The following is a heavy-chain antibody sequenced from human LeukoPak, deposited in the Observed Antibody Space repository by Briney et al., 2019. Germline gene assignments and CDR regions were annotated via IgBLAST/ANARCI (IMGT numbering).Heavy chain of an antibody. CDR1: GFTFSSYG. CDR3: AKDVGREYEYFDY. J-gene: IGHJ4*02. V-gene: IGHV3-30*18. CDR2: ISYDGSNK. D-gene: IGHD6-6*01. Sequence: GGSLRLSCAASGFTFSSYGMHWVRQAPGKGLEWVAVISYDGSNKYYADSVKGRFTISRDSSKNTLYLQMNSLRAEDTAVYYCAKDVGREYEYFDYWGQGTLVTVSS.